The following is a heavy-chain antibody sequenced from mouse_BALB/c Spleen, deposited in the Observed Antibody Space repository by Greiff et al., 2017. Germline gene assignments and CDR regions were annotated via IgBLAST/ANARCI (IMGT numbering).Heavy chain of an antibody. J-gene: IGHJ2*01. CDR1: GYSITSGYY. V-gene: IGHV3-6*02. D-gene: IGHD2-1*01. CDR2: ISYDGSN. Sequence: EVQLQQSGPGLVKPSQSLSLTCSVTGYSITSGYYWNWIRQFPGNKLEWMGYISYDGSNNYNPSLKNRISITRDTSKNQFFLKLNSVTTEDTATYYCARSGNYGVDYWGQGTTLTVSS. CDR3: ARSGNYGVDY.